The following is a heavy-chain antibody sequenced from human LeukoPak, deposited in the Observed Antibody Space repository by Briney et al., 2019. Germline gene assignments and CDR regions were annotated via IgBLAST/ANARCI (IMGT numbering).Heavy chain of an antibody. CDR1: GSSISNYY. V-gene: IGHV4-4*09. J-gene: IGHJ4*02. D-gene: IGHD1-26*01. CDR2: IHTSGES. CDR3: ARLGSYHDF. Sequence: SETLSLTFTVSGSSISNYYCSWIRQTPEKGLEWMGHIHTSGESRYYPSLESRLTMSIDTSRNQLSLKLTSVTAADTAVYFCARLGSYHDFWGQGALVTVSS.